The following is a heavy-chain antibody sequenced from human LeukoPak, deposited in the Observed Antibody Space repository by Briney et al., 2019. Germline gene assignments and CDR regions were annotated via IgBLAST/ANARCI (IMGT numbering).Heavy chain of an antibody. Sequence: SETLSLTCTVSGGSISSSSYYWGWIRQPPGKGLEWIGSIYYSGSTYYNPSLKSRVTISVDTSKNQFSLKLSSVTAAGTAVYYCARDFLGSSQKNWFDPWGQGTLVTVSS. CDR3: ARDFLGSSQKNWFDP. CDR2: IYYSGST. D-gene: IGHD6-13*01. V-gene: IGHV4-39*07. J-gene: IGHJ5*02. CDR1: GGSISSSSYY.